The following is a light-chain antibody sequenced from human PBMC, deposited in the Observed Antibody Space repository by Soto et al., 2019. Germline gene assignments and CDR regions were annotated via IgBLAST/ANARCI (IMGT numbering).Light chain of an antibody. Sequence: IQMTQSPSSLSASVGDRVTITCRASQSISSYLSWYQHKPGKAPKLLIYGASSLQSGVPSRFAGSGSGTDFTLTISGLQPEDSASYFCLQDHNYFWTFGQGTKVDIK. CDR2: GAS. CDR1: QSISSY. V-gene: IGKV1-6*01. J-gene: IGKJ1*01. CDR3: LQDHNYFWT.